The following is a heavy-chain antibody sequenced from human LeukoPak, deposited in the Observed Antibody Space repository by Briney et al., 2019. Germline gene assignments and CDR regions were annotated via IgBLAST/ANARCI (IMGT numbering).Heavy chain of an antibody. CDR1: GYTFTSYA. CDR3: ARDPLYDSSGYIY. V-gene: IGHV1-3*01. J-gene: IGHJ4*02. Sequence: ASVKVSCKASGYTFTSYAMHWVRQAPGQRLEWMGWINAGNGNTKYSQKFQGRVTITRDTSASTAYIELSSLRSEDTAVYYCARDPLYDSSGYIYWGQGTLVTVSS. CDR2: INAGNGNT. D-gene: IGHD3-22*01.